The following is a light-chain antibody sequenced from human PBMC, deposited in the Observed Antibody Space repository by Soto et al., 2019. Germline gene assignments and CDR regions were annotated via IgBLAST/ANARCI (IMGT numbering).Light chain of an antibody. J-gene: IGKJ1*01. CDR2: DAS. CDR1: QSISSW. Sequence: DIQMTQSPSTLSASVGDRVTITCRASQSISSWLAWYQQKPGKAPKLLIYDASSLDSGVPSRFSGSESGTEFTLTISSLQPYDFATYYCQQYNSYSSTFGQGPKVDIK. CDR3: QQYNSYSST. V-gene: IGKV1-5*01.